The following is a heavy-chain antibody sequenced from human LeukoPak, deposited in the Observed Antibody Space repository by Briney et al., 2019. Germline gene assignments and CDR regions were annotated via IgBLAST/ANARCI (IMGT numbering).Heavy chain of an antibody. Sequence: SETLSLTCTVSGYSISSGYYWGWIRQPPGKGLEWIGSIYHSGSTYYNPSLKSRVTISVDTSKNQFSLKLSSVTAADTAVYYCARGGYSSSWYYYYYYMDVWGKGTTVTVSS. J-gene: IGHJ6*03. D-gene: IGHD6-13*01. V-gene: IGHV4-38-2*02. CDR1: GYSISSGYY. CDR2: IYHSGST. CDR3: ARGGYSSSWYYYYYYMDV.